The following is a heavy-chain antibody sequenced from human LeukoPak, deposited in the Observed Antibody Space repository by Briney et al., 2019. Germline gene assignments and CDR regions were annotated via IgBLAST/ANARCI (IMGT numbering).Heavy chain of an antibody. CDR1: GGSTSGYY. V-gene: IGHV4-4*07. CDR3: ARVEANCGGDCPPVAFDI. Sequence: PSETLSLTCTVSGGSTSGYYWSWTRQPAGKGLEWIGRIYTSGSTNYNPSLESRVTLSVDTSKNQFSLKLSSVTAADTAVYYCARVEANCGGDCPPVAFDIWGQGTMVTVSS. CDR2: IYTSGST. J-gene: IGHJ3*02. D-gene: IGHD2-21*01.